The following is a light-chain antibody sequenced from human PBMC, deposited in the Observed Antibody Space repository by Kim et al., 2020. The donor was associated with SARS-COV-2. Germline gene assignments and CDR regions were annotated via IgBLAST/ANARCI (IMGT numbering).Light chain of an antibody. CDR3: LIYYRGALV. Sequence: PGVTVTLTCASSTVAVTSGYYPNWFQQKPGQAPRALIYSTSNKYSWTPARFSGSLLGGKAALTLSGVQPEDEAEYYCLIYYRGALVFDGGTKLTVL. CDR2: STS. V-gene: IGLV7-43*01. J-gene: IGLJ3*02. CDR1: TVAVTSGYY.